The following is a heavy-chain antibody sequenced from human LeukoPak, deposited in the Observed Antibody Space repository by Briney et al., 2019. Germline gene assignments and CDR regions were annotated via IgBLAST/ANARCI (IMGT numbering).Heavy chain of an antibody. CDR1: GFTFSSYS. D-gene: IGHD3-16*01. CDR2: ISSSSDYI. V-gene: IGHV3-21*01. CDR3: ARGGGDFDY. Sequence: GGSLRLSCAASGFTFSSYSMNWVRQAPGKGLEWVSSISSSSDYIHYADSVKGRFTISRDNAKNSLYLQMNSLIAEDTAVYYCARGGGDFDYWGQGTLVTVSS. J-gene: IGHJ4*02.